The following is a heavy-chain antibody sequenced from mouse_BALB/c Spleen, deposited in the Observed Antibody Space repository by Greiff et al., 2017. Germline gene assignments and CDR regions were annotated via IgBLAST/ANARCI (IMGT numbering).Heavy chain of an antibody. D-gene: IGHD1-1*01. CDR2: INPGSGGT. CDR1: GYAFTNYL. V-gene: IGHV1-54*01. CDR3: ASHDYYGSSYFYWYFDV. Sequence: VQLQQSGAELVRPGTSVKVSCKASGYAFTNYLIEWVKQRPGQGLEWIGVINPGSGGTNYNEKFKGKATLTADKSSSTAYMQLSSLTSDDSAVYFCASHDYYGSSYFYWYFDVWGAGTTVTVSS. J-gene: IGHJ1*01.